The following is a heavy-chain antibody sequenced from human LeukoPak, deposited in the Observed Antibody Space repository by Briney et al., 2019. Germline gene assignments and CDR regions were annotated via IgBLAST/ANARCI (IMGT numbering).Heavy chain of an antibody. D-gene: IGHD6-13*01. V-gene: IGHV1-69*04. Sequence: GSSVKLSCKASGATFSSYAISWVRQAPGHGLGWRGRIIPSLGIANYAQKFQGRVTITADKSTSTAYMELSSLRSEDTALYCCARGGPYSSSWFDYWGQGTLVTVSS. J-gene: IGHJ4*02. CDR1: GATFSSYA. CDR3: ARGGPYSSSWFDY. CDR2: IIPSLGIA.